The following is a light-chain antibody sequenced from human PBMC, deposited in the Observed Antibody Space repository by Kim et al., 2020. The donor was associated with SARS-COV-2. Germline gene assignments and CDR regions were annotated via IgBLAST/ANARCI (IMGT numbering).Light chain of an antibody. J-gene: IGLJ2*01. Sequence: PGKTAKISCGANNNEDSDSPWYQQQPGQAPVLVVYDDSVRPSGIPERFSCANSGNTATLTISRVEAGEEADYHCQVWDRISDDYVIFRRGTQVTVL. CDR1: NNEDSD. V-gene: IGLV3-21*03. CDR3: QVWDRISDDYVI. CDR2: DDS.